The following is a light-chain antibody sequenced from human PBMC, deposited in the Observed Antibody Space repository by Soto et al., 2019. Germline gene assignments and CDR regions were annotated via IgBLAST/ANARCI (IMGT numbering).Light chain of an antibody. CDR3: QKYNSAPWT. J-gene: IGKJ1*01. CDR1: QGIRDY. V-gene: IGKV1-27*01. CDR2: GAS. Sequence: DIQMTQSPSSLSASVGDRVTITCRASQGIRDYLAWYQQKPGKAPNLLIYGASSLQSGVPSRFSGSGSRTDFTLTISSLQPEDVATYYCQKYNSAPWTFGQGTKVDIK.